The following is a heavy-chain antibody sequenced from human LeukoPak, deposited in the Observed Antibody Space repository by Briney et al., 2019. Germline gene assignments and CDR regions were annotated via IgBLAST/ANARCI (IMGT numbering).Heavy chain of an antibody. D-gene: IGHD2-2*01. CDR3: ARFPHCSSTSCDYYDYGMYV. CDR2: IYYSGST. Sequence: PSETLSLTCTVSGGSINSYYWSWIRQPPGKGLEWIGYIYYSGSTNYNPSLKSRVTISVDTSKNQFSLKLISVTAADTAVYYFARFPHCSSTSCDYYDYGMYVWGQETTVTVS. J-gene: IGHJ6*02. V-gene: IGHV4-59*12. CDR1: GGSINSYY.